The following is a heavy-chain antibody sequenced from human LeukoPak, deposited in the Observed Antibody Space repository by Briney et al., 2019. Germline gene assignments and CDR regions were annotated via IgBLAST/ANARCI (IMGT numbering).Heavy chain of an antibody. D-gene: IGHD6-19*01. Sequence: PGGSLRLSCAASGFTFSSYAMSWVRQAPGKGLEWVSAISGSGGSTYYADSVKGRFTISRDNSKNTLYLQMNSLRAEDTAVYYCADSSGWYYYYYMDVWGKGTTVTVSS. V-gene: IGHV3-23*01. J-gene: IGHJ6*03. CDR1: GFTFSSYA. CDR3: ADSSGWYYYYYMDV. CDR2: ISGSGGST.